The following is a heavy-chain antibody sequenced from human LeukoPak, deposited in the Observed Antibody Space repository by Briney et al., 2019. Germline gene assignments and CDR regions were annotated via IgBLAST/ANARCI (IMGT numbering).Heavy chain of an antibody. CDR1: GFTFSSYS. J-gene: IGHJ4*02. Sequence: PGGSLRLSCAASGFTFSSYSMNWVRQAPGKGLEWVSSISSTSGYIYYADSVKGRFTISRDNAKNSLYLQTNSLRAEDTAVYYCARDAGLGHYDSSGYYLDYWGQGTLVTVSS. V-gene: IGHV3-21*01. CDR2: ISSTSGYI. CDR3: ARDAGLGHYDSSGYYLDY. D-gene: IGHD3-22*01.